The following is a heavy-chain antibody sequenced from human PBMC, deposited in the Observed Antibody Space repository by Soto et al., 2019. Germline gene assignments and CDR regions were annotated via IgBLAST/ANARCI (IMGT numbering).Heavy chain of an antibody. Sequence: QVQLVQSGAEVKKAGASVKVSCKASGYTFTNYGISWVRQAPGQGLEWMGWISAYNGNTKYAQKLQGRVTMTTDTSTSTAYMELRSLRSDDTAVYYCARGVGSGSYYNQYKWFDPWGQGTLVTVSS. J-gene: IGHJ5*02. CDR3: ARGVGSGSYYNQYKWFDP. CDR2: ISAYNGNT. CDR1: GYTFTNYG. V-gene: IGHV1-18*01. D-gene: IGHD3-10*01.